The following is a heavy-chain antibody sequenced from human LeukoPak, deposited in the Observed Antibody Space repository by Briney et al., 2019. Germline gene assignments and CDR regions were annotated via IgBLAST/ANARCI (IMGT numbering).Heavy chain of an antibody. J-gene: IGHJ4*02. V-gene: IGHV4-61*02. CDR3: AREGAFSSGWPAIFDY. D-gene: IGHD6-19*01. Sequence: IYNSGSTNYNPSLKSRVTISVNKYKNQFSLKLSSVTAADTAVYYCAREGAFSSGWPAIFDYWGQGTLVTVSS. CDR2: IYNSGST.